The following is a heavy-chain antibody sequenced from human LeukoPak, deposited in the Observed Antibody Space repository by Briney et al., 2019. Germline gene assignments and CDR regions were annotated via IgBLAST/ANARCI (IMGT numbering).Heavy chain of an antibody. Sequence: PGGSLRLSCAASGFTFSSYGMHWVRQAPGKGLEWVAVISYDGSNKYYADSVKGRFTISRDNSKNSLYLQMNSLRAEDTAVYYCARGQGSGTYNMDVWGQGTTVTVSS. CDR2: ISYDGSNK. V-gene: IGHV3-30*03. CDR1: GFTFSSYG. D-gene: IGHD3-10*01. J-gene: IGHJ6*02. CDR3: ARGQGSGTYNMDV.